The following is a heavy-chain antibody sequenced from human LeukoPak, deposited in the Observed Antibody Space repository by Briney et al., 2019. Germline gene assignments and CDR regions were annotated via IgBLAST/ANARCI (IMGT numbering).Heavy chain of an antibody. V-gene: IGHV3-30*18. CDR2: ISYDGSNK. CDR1: GFTFSSYG. Sequence: GGPLRLSCAASGFTFSSYGMHWVRQAPGKGLEWVAVISYDGSNKYYADSVKGRFTISRDNSKNTLYLQMNSLRAEDTAVYYCAKDNGDYLDYWGQGTLVTVSS. CDR3: AKDNGDYLDY. D-gene: IGHD4-17*01. J-gene: IGHJ4*02.